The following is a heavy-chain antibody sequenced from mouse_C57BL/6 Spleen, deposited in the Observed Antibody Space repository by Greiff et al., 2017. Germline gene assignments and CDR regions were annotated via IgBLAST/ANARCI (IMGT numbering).Heavy chain of an antibody. Sequence: EVKVVESGGGLVQSGRSLRLSCATSGFTFSDFYMEWVRQAPGKGLEWIAASRNKANDYTTEYSASVKGRFIVSRDTSQSILYLQMNALRAEDTAIYYCARDASSGYRAMDYWGQGTSVTVSS. J-gene: IGHJ4*01. CDR2: SRNKANDYTT. CDR3: ARDASSGYRAMDY. CDR1: GFTFSDFY. V-gene: IGHV7-1*01. D-gene: IGHD3-2*02.